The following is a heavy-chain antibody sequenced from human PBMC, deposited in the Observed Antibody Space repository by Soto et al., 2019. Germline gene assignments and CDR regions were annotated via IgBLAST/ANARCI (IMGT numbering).Heavy chain of an antibody. V-gene: IGHV1-69*06. D-gene: IGHD1-1*01. J-gene: IGHJ4*02. CDR3: ARIRHSRETGMPYFNS. CDR1: GGTFNRDG. Sequence: QVQLVQSGAEVRKPGSSVRLSCKVSGGTFNRDGITWVRQAPGQGLEWMGEIIPILGTVKFAQKFQGRVTLTADKPTDTAYMERRSLTSAHTALYSRARIRHSRETGMPYFNSWGQGSVVTVSS. CDR2: IIPILGTV.